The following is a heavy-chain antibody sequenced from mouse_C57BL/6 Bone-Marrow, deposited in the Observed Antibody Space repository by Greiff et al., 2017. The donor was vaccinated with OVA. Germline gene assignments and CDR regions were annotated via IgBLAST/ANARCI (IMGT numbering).Heavy chain of an antibody. V-gene: IGHV1-15*01. J-gene: IGHJ4*01. D-gene: IGHD2-5*01. CDR3: TRGYSNYYAMDY. Sequence: VQLQQSGAELVRPGASVTLSCKASGYTFTDYEMHWVKQTPVHGLEWIGAIDPETGGTAYNQKFKGKAILTADKSSSTAYMELRSLTSEDSAGYYCTRGYSNYYAMDYWGQETSVTVSS. CDR1: GYTFTDYE. CDR2: IDPETGGT.